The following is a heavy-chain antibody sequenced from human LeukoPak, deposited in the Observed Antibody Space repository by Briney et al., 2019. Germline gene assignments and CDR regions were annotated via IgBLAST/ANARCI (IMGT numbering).Heavy chain of an antibody. CDR1: GFTFDDYG. Sequence: GGSLRLSCAASGFTFDDYGMSWVRQAPGKGPEWISYIGGSGSTTYYADSVKGRFTISRDNAKNSLFLQMDSLRAEDTAVYYCARLRSPTDYWGQGTLVTVSS. V-gene: IGHV3-48*03. J-gene: IGHJ4*02. D-gene: IGHD4-17*01. CDR3: ARLRSPTDY. CDR2: IGGSGSTT.